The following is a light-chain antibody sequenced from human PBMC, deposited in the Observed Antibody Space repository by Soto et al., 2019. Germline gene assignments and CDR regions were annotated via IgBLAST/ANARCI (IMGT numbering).Light chain of an antibody. J-gene: IGLJ1*01. CDR3: SSFTTTYFYV. CDR1: SSDVGRYDY. V-gene: IGLV2-8*01. Sequence: QSALTQPPSASGSPGQSVTFSCTGTSSDVGRYDYVSWYQQHPGKAPKLLIYGVTKRPSGVPDRFSGSKSGNTASLTVSGLQAEDEAYYYCSSFTTTYFYVFGPGTKLTVL. CDR2: GVT.